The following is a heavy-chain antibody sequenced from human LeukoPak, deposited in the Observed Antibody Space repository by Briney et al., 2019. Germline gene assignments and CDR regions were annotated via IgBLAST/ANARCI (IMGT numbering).Heavy chain of an antibody. CDR3: VGGDFDY. CDR2: VYNGGKT. J-gene: IGHJ4*02. V-gene: IGHV3-66*01. D-gene: IGHD3-10*01. Sequence: GGSLRLSCSVSGLTVRDNFFDWVRQAPGKGLEWVSIVYNGGKTFYGDSVKGRFTISRDRSKNTLYLQMNRLRVEDTAVYYCVGGDFDYWGQGALVTVSS. CDR1: GLTVRDNF.